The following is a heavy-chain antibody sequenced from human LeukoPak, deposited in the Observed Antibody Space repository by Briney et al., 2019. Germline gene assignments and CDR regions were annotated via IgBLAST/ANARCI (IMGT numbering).Heavy chain of an antibody. V-gene: IGHV5-51*01. Sequence: GQSLYNSFQGSGYSFASYWIGWVRQMPGKGLEWMGIVYPGDSDSRYSPSFQGQVTISADKSISTAYLQWSSLKASDTAMYYCARRGTGYCSGGSCSGGGYFDLWGRGTLAPVSS. CDR3: ARRGTGYCSGGSCSGGGYFDL. CDR1: GYSFASYW. D-gene: IGHD2-15*01. J-gene: IGHJ2*01. CDR2: VYPGDSDS.